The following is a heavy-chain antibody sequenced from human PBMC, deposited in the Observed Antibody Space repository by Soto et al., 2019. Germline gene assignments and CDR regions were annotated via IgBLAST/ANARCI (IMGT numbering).Heavy chain of an antibody. CDR3: GRGGYRHYSAYYYYALDV. J-gene: IGHJ6*02. CDR2: TRDKPNSYTT. D-gene: IGHD4-4*01. V-gene: IGHV3-72*01. Sequence: PGGSLRLSCVASGFTHSDYYVDWVRQAPGRGLEWVGRTRDKPNSYTTEYAASVEGRFTISRDDSKNSLYLQLNSLNTEDTAVYYCGRGGYRHYSAYYYYALDVWGQGTTVTVSS. CDR1: GFTHSDYY.